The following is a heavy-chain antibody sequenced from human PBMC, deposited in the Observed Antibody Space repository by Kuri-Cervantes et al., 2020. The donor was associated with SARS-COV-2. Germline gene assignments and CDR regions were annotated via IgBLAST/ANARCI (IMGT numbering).Heavy chain of an antibody. D-gene: IGHD1-14*01. V-gene: IGHV3-30*02. CDR1: GFTFSSYG. Sequence: GGSLRLSCAASGFTFSSYGMHWVRQAPGKGLEWVAFIWYDGSNKYYADSVKGRFTISRDNSKNTLYLQMNSLRAEDTAVYYCAKERSNPRLPYTGTFDYWGQGTLVTVSS. J-gene: IGHJ4*02. CDR3: AKERSNPRLPYTGTFDY. CDR2: IWYDGSNK.